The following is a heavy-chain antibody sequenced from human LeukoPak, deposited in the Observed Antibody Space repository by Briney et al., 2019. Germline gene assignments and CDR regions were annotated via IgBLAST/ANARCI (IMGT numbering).Heavy chain of an antibody. V-gene: IGHV1-18*01. CDR1: GYTFTSYG. J-gene: IGHJ4*02. CDR2: ISAYNSNT. Sequence: ASVKVSCKASGYTFTSYGISWVRQAPGQGLEWMGWISAYNSNTNYAQKLQGRVTMTTDTSTSTAYMELRSLRSDDTAVYYCARDGDCSGGSCYLYGFDYWGQGTLVTVSS. CDR3: ARDGDCSGGSCYLYGFDY. D-gene: IGHD2-15*01.